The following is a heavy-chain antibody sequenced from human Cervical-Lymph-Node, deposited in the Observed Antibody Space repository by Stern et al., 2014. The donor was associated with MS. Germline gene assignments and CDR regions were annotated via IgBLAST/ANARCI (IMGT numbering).Heavy chain of an antibody. Sequence: VQLVESGGGVVQPGRSLRLSCAASGFIFSSYAMHWVRQAPGKGLDWVAFLSNEGSKQFYADSVKGRFPISRDNSNNTLYLQMNSLRPEDTAVYYCARDPCRGGGCYFRYWGQGILITVSS. J-gene: IGHJ4*02. CDR3: ARDPCRGGGCYFRY. V-gene: IGHV3-30-3*01. D-gene: IGHD2-15*01. CDR2: LSNEGSKQ. CDR1: GFIFSSYA.